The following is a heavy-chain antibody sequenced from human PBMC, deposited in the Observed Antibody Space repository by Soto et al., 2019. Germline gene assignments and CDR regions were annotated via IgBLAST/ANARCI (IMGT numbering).Heavy chain of an antibody. D-gene: IGHD3-10*01. CDR2: INSDGSST. V-gene: IGHV3-74*01. Sequence: EVQLVESGGGLVQPGGSLRLSCAASGFTFSSYWMHWVRQAPGKGLVWVSRINSDGSSTSYADSVKGRFTISRDNAKNTLYLQMNSLRAEDTAVYYCAREGFEWFGELIGMDWGQGTLVTVSS. CDR3: AREGFEWFGELIGMD. CDR1: GFTFSSYW. J-gene: IGHJ4*02.